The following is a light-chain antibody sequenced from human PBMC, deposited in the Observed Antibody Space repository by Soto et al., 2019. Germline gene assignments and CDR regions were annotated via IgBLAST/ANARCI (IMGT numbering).Light chain of an antibody. CDR2: AAS. V-gene: IGKV3-15*01. CDR1: QSVSER. CDR3: QQYADWTKT. Sequence: EIVMTQSPDTLSVSPGESATLSCRASQSVSERVVWYQQKSGQAPSLLIYAASTRAAGVPARLRGSGYGTELTITISSMKYEDFEVYLCQQYADWTKTFGQGTKVDIK. J-gene: IGKJ1*01.